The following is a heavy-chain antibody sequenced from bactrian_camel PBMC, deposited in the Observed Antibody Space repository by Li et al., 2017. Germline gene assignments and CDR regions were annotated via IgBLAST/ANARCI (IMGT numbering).Heavy chain of an antibody. CDR1: GFTFSSSA. V-gene: IGHV3S31*01. D-gene: IGHD3*01. Sequence: VQLVESGGGLVQPGGSLRLSCAASGFTFSSSAMSWVRRAPGKGLEWVSAVNIGGRGKDYSESVKGRFTISRDNAKNTLYLQLSSLRTDDTAMYYCTKDLSYGTRDWTRSTRGQGTQVTVS. J-gene: IGHJ4*01. CDR3: TKDLSYGTRDWTRST. CDR2: VNIGGRGK.